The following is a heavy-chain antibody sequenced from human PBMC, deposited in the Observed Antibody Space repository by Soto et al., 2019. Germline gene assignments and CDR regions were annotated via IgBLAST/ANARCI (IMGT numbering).Heavy chain of an antibody. CDR3: ARAGTTVTYDYYYYGMDV. J-gene: IGHJ6*02. Sequence: SLRLSCAASGFTFSSYAMHWVRQAPGKGLEWVAVISYDGSNKYYADSVKGRFTISRDNSKNTLYLQMNSLRAEDTAVYYCARAGTTVTYDYYYYGMDVWGQGTTVTVSS. D-gene: IGHD4-4*01. V-gene: IGHV3-30-3*01. CDR1: GFTFSSYA. CDR2: ISYDGSNK.